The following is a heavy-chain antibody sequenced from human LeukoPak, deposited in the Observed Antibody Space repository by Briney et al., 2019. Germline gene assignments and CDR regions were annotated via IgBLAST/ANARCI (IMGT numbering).Heavy chain of an antibody. J-gene: IGHJ4*02. V-gene: IGHV4-39*07. Sequence: SETLSHTCTVSGGSISSSSYYWGWIRQPPGKGLEWIGSIYYSGSTYYNPSLKSRVTISVDTSKNQFSLKLSSVTAADTAVYYCARDPGSFDYWGQGTLVTVSS. CDR3: ARDPGSFDY. CDR1: GGSISSSSYY. D-gene: IGHD3-10*01. CDR2: IYYSGST.